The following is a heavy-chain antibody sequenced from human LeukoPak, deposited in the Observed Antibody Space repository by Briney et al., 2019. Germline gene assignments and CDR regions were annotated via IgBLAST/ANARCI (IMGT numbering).Heavy chain of an antibody. CDR2: IYSSGST. Sequence: DPGGSLRLSCAASGFTFSNAWMSWVRQAPGKGLEWVSVIYSSGSTYYADSVKGRFTISRDNSKNTLHLQMNTLRAEDTAVYYCASRIATAGSVDYWGQGTLVTVSS. V-gene: IGHV3-53*01. CDR3: ASRIATAGSVDY. J-gene: IGHJ4*02. D-gene: IGHD6-13*01. CDR1: GFTFSNAW.